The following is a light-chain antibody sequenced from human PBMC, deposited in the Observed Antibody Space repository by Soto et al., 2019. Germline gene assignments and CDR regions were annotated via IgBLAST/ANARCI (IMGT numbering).Light chain of an antibody. CDR1: SSDVGSYNL. Sequence: QSALTQPASVSGSPGQSITISCTGTSSDVGSYNLVSGYQQHPGKAPKLVIYDVSERPSGVSNRFSASKSGNAASLAISGLQAEDEADYYCSSYAGSSTFVFGTGTKLTVL. J-gene: IGLJ1*01. CDR2: DVS. V-gene: IGLV2-23*02. CDR3: SSYAGSSTFV.